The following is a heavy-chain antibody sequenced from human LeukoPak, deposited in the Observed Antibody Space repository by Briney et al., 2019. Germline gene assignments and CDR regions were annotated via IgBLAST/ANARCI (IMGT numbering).Heavy chain of an antibody. V-gene: IGHV4-30-4*01. CDR2: IYYSGST. CDR3: ARGFLYYFDY. CDR1: GGSISNGDYY. Sequence: SQTLSLTCTVSGGSISNGDYYWSWIRQPPGKGLEWFGYIYYSGSTYYNPSLKSRVTISVDTSKNQFSLKLSSVTAADTAVYYCARGFLYYFDYWGQGTLVTVSS. J-gene: IGHJ4*02. D-gene: IGHD2-21*01.